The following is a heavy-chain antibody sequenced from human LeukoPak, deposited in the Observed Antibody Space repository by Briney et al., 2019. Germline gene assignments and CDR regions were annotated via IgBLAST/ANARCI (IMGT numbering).Heavy chain of an antibody. CDR3: ARDHSSASYTYYYYYMDV. J-gene: IGHJ6*03. D-gene: IGHD1-26*01. Sequence: PGGTLRLSCAASGFTFSSYGMSWVRQAPGKGLEWVSAISGSGGSTYYADSVKGRFTISRDNSKNTLYLQMNSLRAEDTAVYYCARDHSSASYTYYYYYMDVWGKGTTVTVSS. CDR1: GFTFSSYG. CDR2: ISGSGGST. V-gene: IGHV3-23*01.